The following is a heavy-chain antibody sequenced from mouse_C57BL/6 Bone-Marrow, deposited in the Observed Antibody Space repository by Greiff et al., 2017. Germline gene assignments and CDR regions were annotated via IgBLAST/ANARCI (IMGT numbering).Heavy chain of an antibody. Sequence: VQLQQSGPELVKPGASVKLSCKASGYTFTSYYINWVKQRPGQGLEWIGRIYPRGGSTKYNEKFKGKATLTVDTSSSTAYMELNSLTSEDSAVYCCARSNRAGYSYCAIWGSGPTVTVSS. CDR2: IYPRGGST. D-gene: IGHD1-2*01. V-gene: IGHV1-85*01. CDR1: GYTFTSYY. CDR3: ARSNRAGYSYCAI. J-gene: IGHJ1*01.